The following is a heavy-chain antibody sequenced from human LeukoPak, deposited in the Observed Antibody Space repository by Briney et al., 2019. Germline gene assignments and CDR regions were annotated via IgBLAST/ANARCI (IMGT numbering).Heavy chain of an antibody. D-gene: IGHD2-15*01. Sequence: PSETLPLTCTVSGGSISSSAYSWGWIRQPPGKGLEWIGYVDYRGNTNYNPSLKSRVTISIDTSKSLFSLKLNSVTAADTAVYYCARVEVGAANRQWYGMDVWGQGTTVTVSS. CDR1: GGSISSSAYS. J-gene: IGHJ6*02. CDR3: ARVEVGAANRQWYGMDV. CDR2: VDYRGNT. V-gene: IGHV4-61*08.